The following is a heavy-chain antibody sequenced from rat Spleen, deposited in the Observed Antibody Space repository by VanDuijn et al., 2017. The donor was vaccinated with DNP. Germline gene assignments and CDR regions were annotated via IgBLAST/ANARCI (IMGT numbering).Heavy chain of an antibody. D-gene: IGHD1-7*01. CDR1: GFTFRDHN. J-gene: IGHJ3*01. CDR3: ATRVGNYGYPFAY. Sequence: EVQLVESGGGLVQPGRSLKLSCAASGFTFRDHNMAWVRQAPKKGLEWVATISYDGSSTYYRDSVKGRFIISRDNAKSTLYLQMDSLRSEDTATYYCATRVGNYGYPFAYWGQGTLVTVSS. V-gene: IGHV5-7*01. CDR2: ISYDGSST.